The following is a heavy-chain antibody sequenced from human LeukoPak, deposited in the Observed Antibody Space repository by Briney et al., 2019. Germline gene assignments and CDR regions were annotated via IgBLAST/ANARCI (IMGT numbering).Heavy chain of an antibody. D-gene: IGHD3-3*01. V-gene: IGHV3-23*01. CDR1: GFTFSSSA. J-gene: IGHJ4*02. CDR3: ARGITAFGVPGATYYFDY. CDR2: ISNNGGYT. Sequence: GGSLRLSCAASGFTFSSSAMSWVRQAPGKGLEWVSAISNNGGYTYYADSVQGRFTVSRDNSKHTMSLQMNTLRAEDTAVYYCARGITAFGVPGATYYFDYWGQGTLVTVSS.